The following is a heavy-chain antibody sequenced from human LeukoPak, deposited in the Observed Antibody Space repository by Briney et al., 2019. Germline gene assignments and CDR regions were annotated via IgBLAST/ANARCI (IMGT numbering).Heavy chain of an antibody. CDR1: GFTFSSYS. Sequence: PGGSLRPSCAASGFTFSSYSMNWVRQAPGKGLEWASSISSSSSYIYYADSVKGRFTISRDNAKNSLYLQMNSLRAEDTAVYYCARDYDFWSGYQNWFDPWGQGTLVTVSS. D-gene: IGHD3-3*01. V-gene: IGHV3-21*01. CDR2: ISSSSSYI. J-gene: IGHJ5*02. CDR3: ARDYDFWSGYQNWFDP.